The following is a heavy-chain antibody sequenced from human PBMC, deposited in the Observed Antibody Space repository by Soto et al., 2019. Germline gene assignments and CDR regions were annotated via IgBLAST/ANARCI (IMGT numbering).Heavy chain of an antibody. J-gene: IGHJ4*02. Sequence: GGSLRLSCAASGFIFSSHGFNWVRQAPGKGLEWIGYSSNSGSFTRYADSVKGRFSISRDNAKNSLYLQINSLRGDDTAIYYCVRSGDNYNLLDYWGQGTPVTVSS. CDR1: GFIFSSHG. D-gene: IGHD1-1*01. V-gene: IGHV3-21*05. CDR2: SSNSGSFT. CDR3: VRSGDNYNLLDY.